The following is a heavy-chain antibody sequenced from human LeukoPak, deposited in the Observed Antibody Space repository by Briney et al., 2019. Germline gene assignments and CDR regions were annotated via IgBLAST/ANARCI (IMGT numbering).Heavy chain of an antibody. CDR1: GFTFSNAW. Sequence: PGGSLRLSCAASGFTFSNAWMSWVRQAPGKGLEWVGRIKSKTDGGTTDYAAPVKGRFTISRDDSKNTLYLQMNSLKTEDTAVYYCTTDHPGYYDFWSGSPDFDYWGQGTLVTVSS. D-gene: IGHD3-3*01. J-gene: IGHJ4*02. CDR2: IKSKTDGGTT. CDR3: TTDHPGYYDFWSGSPDFDY. V-gene: IGHV3-15*01.